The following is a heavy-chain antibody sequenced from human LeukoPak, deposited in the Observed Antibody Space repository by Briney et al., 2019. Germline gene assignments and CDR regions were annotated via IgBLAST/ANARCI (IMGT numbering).Heavy chain of an antibody. Sequence: SETLSLTCAVSGYSISSGYYWGWIRQPPGKGLEWIGSIYHSGSTYYNPPLKSRVTISVDTSKNQFSLKLSSVTAADTAVYYCARTYGDYARGPYDYWGQGTLVTVSS. J-gene: IGHJ4*02. V-gene: IGHV4-38-2*01. CDR1: GYSISSGYY. CDR2: IYHSGST. CDR3: ARTYGDYARGPYDY. D-gene: IGHD4-17*01.